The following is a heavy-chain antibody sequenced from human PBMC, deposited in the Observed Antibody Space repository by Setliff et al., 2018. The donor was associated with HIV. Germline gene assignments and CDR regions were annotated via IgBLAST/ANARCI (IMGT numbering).Heavy chain of an antibody. CDR1: GYSFTSYW. Sequence: GESLKISCKGSGYSFTSYWIGWVRQMPGKGLEWMGIIHPGDSNTRYSPSFQGRVTISADKSISTAYLQWSSLEASDTAMYYCASSITVAAGRSHYYYAMDVWGQGTTVTVSS. V-gene: IGHV5-51*01. CDR2: IHPGDSNT. CDR3: ASSITVAAGRSHYYYAMDV. J-gene: IGHJ6*02. D-gene: IGHD1-20*01.